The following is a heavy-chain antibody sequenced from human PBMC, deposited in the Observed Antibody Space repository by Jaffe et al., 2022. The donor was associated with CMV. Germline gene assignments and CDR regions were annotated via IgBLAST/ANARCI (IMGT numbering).Heavy chain of an antibody. CDR2: IYYSGST. CDR1: GGSISSYY. Sequence: QVQLQESGPGLVKPSETLSLTCTVSGGSISSYYWSWIRQPPGKGLEWIGYIYYSGSTNYNPSLKSRVTISVDTSKNQFSLKLSSVTAADTAVYYCARVQATDVGEFLDLWGRGTLVTVSS. CDR3: ARVQATDVGEFLDL. V-gene: IGHV4-59*01. D-gene: IGHD3-10*01. J-gene: IGHJ2*01.